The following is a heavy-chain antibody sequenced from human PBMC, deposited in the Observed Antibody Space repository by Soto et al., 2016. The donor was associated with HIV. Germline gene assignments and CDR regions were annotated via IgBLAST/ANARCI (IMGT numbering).Heavy chain of an antibody. Sequence: EVQLVESGGGLVQPGGSLKLSCAASGFTFSGSAMHWVRQASGKGLEWVGRIRSKANSYATAYAASVKGRFTISRDDSKNTAYLQMNSLKTEDTAVYYCTRLVAAGGNSRHAAPYFDYWGQGTLVTVSS. CDR2: IRSKANSYAT. D-gene: IGHD6-13*01. J-gene: IGHJ4*02. V-gene: IGHV3-73*01. CDR3: TRLVAAGGNSRHAAPYFDY. CDR1: GFTFSGSA.